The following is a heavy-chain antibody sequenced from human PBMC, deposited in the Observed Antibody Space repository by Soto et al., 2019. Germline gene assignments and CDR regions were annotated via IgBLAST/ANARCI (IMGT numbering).Heavy chain of an antibody. CDR3: AKVGLFDGNKPITFEF. J-gene: IGHJ4*02. CDR2: INQDATRQ. Sequence: GGSLRLSCAASGFSFSSYWMSWVRQAPGRGLEWVANINQDATRQYYVDSVEGQFSISRDNAKNSLYLQMNSLRVEDTAVYYCAKVGLFDGNKPITFEFWGQGTLVTVSS. V-gene: IGHV3-7*03. D-gene: IGHD3-10*01. CDR1: GFSFSSYW.